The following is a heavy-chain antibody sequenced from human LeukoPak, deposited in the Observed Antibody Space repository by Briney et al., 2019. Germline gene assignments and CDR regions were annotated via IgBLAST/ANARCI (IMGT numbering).Heavy chain of an antibody. CDR3: ARPSGYSYGYGIDY. V-gene: IGHV4-39*01. Sequence: SETLSLTCTVSGGSISSSSYYWGWIRQPPGKGLEWIGSIYYSGSTYYNPSLKSRVTISVDTSKNQFSLKLSSVTAADTAVYYCARPSGYSYGYGIDYWGQGTLVTVSS. CDR2: IYYSGST. J-gene: IGHJ4*02. D-gene: IGHD5-18*01. CDR1: GGSISSSSYY.